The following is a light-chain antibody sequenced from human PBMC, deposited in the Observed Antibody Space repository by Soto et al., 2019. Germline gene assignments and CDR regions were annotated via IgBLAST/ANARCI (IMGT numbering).Light chain of an antibody. CDR3: QQYGSSPIT. CDR2: GAS. CDR1: QSVSSNY. J-gene: IGKJ5*01. V-gene: IGKV3-20*01. Sequence: EIVLTQSPGTLSLSPGEGATLSCRASQSVSSNYLAWYQQKPGQAPRLLIYGASSRATGIPDRFSGSGSGTDFSLTISRLEPEDFAAYFCQQYGSSPITFGQGTRLEMK.